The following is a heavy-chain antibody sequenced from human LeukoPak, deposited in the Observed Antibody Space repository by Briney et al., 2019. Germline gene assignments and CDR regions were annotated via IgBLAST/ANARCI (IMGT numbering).Heavy chain of an antibody. Sequence: ASVKVSCKASGYTFTSYGISWVRQAPGQGLEWMGWISAYNGNTNYAQKLQGRVTTTTDTSTSTAYMELRSLRSDDTAVYYCARARRLYYYDSSGYYGHWGQGTLVTVSS. CDR1: GYTFTSYG. V-gene: IGHV1-18*01. CDR3: ARARRLYYYDSSGYYGH. CDR2: ISAYNGNT. D-gene: IGHD3-22*01. J-gene: IGHJ4*02.